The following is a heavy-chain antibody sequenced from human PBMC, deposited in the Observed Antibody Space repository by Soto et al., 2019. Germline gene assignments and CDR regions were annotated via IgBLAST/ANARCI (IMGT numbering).Heavy chain of an antibody. J-gene: IGHJ5*02. CDR2: IYYSGST. Sequence: KPSETLSLTCTVSGGSISSGDYYWSWIRQPPGKGLKWIGYIYYSGSTYYNPSLKSRVTISVDTSKNQFSLKLSSVTAADTAVYYCARAVVAATRDWFDPWGQGTLVTVSS. CDR1: GGSISSGDYY. CDR3: ARAVVAATRDWFDP. V-gene: IGHV4-30-4*01. D-gene: IGHD2-15*01.